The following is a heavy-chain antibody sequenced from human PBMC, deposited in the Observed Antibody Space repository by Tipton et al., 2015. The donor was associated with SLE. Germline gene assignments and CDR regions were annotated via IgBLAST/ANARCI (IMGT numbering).Heavy chain of an antibody. V-gene: IGHV4-34*01. J-gene: IGHJ3*02. CDR1: GGSVIGYY. Sequence: TLSLTCAVNGGSVIGYYWSWIRQPPGKGLEWIGEINHGGSTNYNSSLKSRVTISVDMSKNQLSLTLNSVTAKDTAIYYCAREVSPTGRMISSGGDPVSAFDIWGQGTMVTVSS. D-gene: IGHD3-16*01. CDR3: AREVSPTGRMISSGGDPVSAFDI. CDR2: INHGGST.